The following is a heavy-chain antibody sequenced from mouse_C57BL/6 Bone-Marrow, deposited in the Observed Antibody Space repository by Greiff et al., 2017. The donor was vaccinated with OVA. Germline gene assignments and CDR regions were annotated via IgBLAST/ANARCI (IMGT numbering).Heavy chain of an antibody. CDR1: GFSLTSYA. CDR2: IWTGGGT. Sequence: VMLVESGPGLVAPSQSLSITCTVSGFSLTSYAISWVRQPPGKGLEWLGVIWTGGGTNYNSALKSRLSISKDNSKSQVFLKMNSLQTDDTARYYCARKRSTTVVEGWYFDVWGTGTTVTVSS. CDR3: ARKRSTTVVEGWYFDV. J-gene: IGHJ1*03. D-gene: IGHD1-1*01. V-gene: IGHV2-9-1*01.